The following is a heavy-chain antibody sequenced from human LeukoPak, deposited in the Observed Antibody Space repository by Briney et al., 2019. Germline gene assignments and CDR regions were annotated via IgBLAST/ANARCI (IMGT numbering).Heavy chain of an antibody. D-gene: IGHD3-10*01. V-gene: IGHV4-59*03. CDR3: VIGRGWQPDY. Sequence: PSETLSLTCTVSGGSISGYYHNWVRQSPGRGVEWIGLVHYSGNTNYNPSLKRRVSISTDTSKNQFSLELTSVTAADTAVYYCVIGRGWQPDYWGQGIPVTVSS. CDR1: GGSISGYY. J-gene: IGHJ4*02. CDR2: VHYSGNT.